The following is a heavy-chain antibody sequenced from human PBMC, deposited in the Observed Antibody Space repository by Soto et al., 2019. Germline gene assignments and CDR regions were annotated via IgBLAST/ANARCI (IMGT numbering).Heavy chain of an antibody. D-gene: IGHD2-15*01. CDR2: INHSGSS. Sequence: SETLSLTCAVYGGSFSGYDWTWIRQPPGTGLDWIGEINHSGSSNYNPSLKSRVTISVDTSKNQFSLKLTSVTAADTAVYYCARLPYDCSGGSCYGENGFDYWGQGTLVTVSS. CDR1: GGSFSGYD. J-gene: IGHJ4*02. CDR3: ARLPYDCSGGSCYGENGFDY. V-gene: IGHV4-34*01.